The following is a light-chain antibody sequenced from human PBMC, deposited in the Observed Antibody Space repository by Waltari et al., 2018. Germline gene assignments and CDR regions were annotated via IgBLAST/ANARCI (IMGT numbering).Light chain of an antibody. CDR1: QSISTY. CDR2: DAS. J-gene: IGKJ4*01. Sequence: EIVLTQSPATLSLFPGERGTLSCRASQSISTYLAWYQQKPGQAPRLLIYDASNRATGIPARFSGSGSGTDFTLTISNLEPEDFAVYYCQQRTNWPPSLTFGGGTKVVMK. CDR3: QQRTNWPPSLT. V-gene: IGKV3-11*01.